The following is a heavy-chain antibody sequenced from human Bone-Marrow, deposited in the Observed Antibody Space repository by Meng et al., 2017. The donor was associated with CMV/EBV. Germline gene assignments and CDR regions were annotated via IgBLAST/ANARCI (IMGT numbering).Heavy chain of an antibody. J-gene: IGHJ4*02. CDR1: GFTFSSYG. V-gene: IGHV3-30*02. Sequence: GESLKIPCAASGFTFSSYGMHWVRQAPGKGLEWVAFIRYDGSNKYYADSVKGRFTISRDNSKNTLYLQMNSLRAEDTAVYYCAKDRRYDFWSGDFDYWVQGTLVTVSS. D-gene: IGHD3-3*01. CDR2: IRYDGSNK. CDR3: AKDRRYDFWSGDFDY.